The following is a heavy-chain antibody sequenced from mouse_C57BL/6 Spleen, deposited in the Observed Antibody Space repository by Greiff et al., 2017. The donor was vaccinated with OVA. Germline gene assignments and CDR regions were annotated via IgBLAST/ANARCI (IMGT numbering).Heavy chain of an antibody. D-gene: IGHD2-2*01. J-gene: IGHJ2*01. CDR3: ARLGYEYYFDY. Sequence: VQLQQSGPELVKPGASVKISCKASGYAFSSSWMNWVKQRPGKGLEWIGRIYPGDGDTNYNGKFKGKATLTADKSSSTAYMQLSSLTSEDSAVYFCARLGYEYYFDYWGQGTTLTVSS. CDR2: IYPGDGDT. V-gene: IGHV1-82*01. CDR1: GYAFSSSW.